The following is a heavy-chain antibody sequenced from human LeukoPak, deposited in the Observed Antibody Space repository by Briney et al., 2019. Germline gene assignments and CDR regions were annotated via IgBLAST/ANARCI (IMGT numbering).Heavy chain of an antibody. CDR2: IRYDGSNK. J-gene: IGHJ6*03. CDR1: GFTFSSYG. CDR3: ARDPYSGGYGDYYYYYMDL. D-gene: IGHD1-26*01. V-gene: IGHV3-30*02. Sequence: GGSLRLSCAASGFTFSSYGMHWVRQAPGKGLEWVAFIRYDGSNKYYADSVKGRFTISRDNSKNTLYLQMNSLRAEDTAVYYCARDPYSGGYGDYYYYYMDLWGQGTTVTISS.